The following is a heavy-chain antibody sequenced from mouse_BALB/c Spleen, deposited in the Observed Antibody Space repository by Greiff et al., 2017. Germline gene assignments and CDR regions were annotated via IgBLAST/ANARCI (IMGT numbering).Heavy chain of an antibody. J-gene: IGHJ3*01. CDR1: GFAFSSYD. D-gene: IGHD4-1*01. V-gene: IGHV5-12-1*01. Sequence: EVMLVESGGGLVKPGGSLKLSCAASGFAFSSYDMSWVRQTPEKRLEWVAYISSGGGSTYYPDTVKGRFTISRDNAKNTLYLQMSSLKSEDTAMYYCARITGTWAWFAYWGQGTLVTVSA. CDR3: ARITGTWAWFAY. CDR2: ISSGGGST.